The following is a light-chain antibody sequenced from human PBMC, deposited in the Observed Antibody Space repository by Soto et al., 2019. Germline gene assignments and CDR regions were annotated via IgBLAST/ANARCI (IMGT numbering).Light chain of an antibody. CDR1: ESVSTY. CDR3: HQYLNWPQA. Sequence: ETVMTQSPATLSVSPGERATLSCRASESVSTYLAWYQQKPGQAPRLLIYGASTRATGVPARFSGSGSGTEFTLIISSLQPEDFALYYCHQYLNWPQAFGLRTKVEVK. CDR2: GAS. V-gene: IGKV3-15*01. J-gene: IGKJ1*01.